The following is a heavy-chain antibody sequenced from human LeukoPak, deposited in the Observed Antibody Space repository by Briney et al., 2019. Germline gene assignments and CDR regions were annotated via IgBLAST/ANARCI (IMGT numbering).Heavy chain of an antibody. V-gene: IGHV3-30*03. D-gene: IGHD6-13*01. CDR3: ATAPNYSSSRLPFDY. Sequence: PGRSLRLSCAASGFTFSSYGMHWVRQAPGKGLEWVAVMSYDGSNKYYADSVKDRFTISRDNSKNTLYLQMNSLRPDDTAVYYCATAPNYSSSRLPFDYWGQGTLVTVSS. J-gene: IGHJ4*02. CDR2: MSYDGSNK. CDR1: GFTFSSYG.